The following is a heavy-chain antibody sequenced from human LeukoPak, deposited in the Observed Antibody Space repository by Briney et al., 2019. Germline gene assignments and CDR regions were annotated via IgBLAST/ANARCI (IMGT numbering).Heavy chain of an antibody. CDR3: ARDFTGTTSSIFDY. CDR1: GFTFSGYS. CDR2: MRSGSTYI. Sequence: PGGSLRLSCAASGFTFSGYSMTWVRQAPGKGLEWVSSMRSGSTYIYSADSVGGRFTISRDNAKNSLYLLMNSLRADDTAVYYCARDFTGTTSSIFDYWGPGTPVIVSS. D-gene: IGHD1-14*01. V-gene: IGHV3-21*01. J-gene: IGHJ4*02.